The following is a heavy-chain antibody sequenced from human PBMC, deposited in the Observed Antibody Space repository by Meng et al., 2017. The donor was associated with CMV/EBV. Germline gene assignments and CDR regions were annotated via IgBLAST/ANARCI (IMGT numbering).Heavy chain of an antibody. CDR1: GYTITGYY. Sequence: ASVKVSCKASGYTITGYYMHWVRQAPGQGLEWMGWINPNSGGTNYAQKFQGRVTMTRDTSISTAYMELSRLRSDDTAVYYCAREEYCSSTSCSPQFGYYYYYGMDVWGQGTTVTVSS. V-gene: IGHV1-2*02. D-gene: IGHD2-2*01. CDR3: AREEYCSSTSCSPQFGYYYYYGMDV. J-gene: IGHJ6*02. CDR2: INPNSGGT.